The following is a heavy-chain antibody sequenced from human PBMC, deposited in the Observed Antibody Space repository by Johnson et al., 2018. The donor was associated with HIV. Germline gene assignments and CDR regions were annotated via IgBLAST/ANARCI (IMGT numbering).Heavy chain of an antibody. D-gene: IGHD1-26*01. CDR2: IGTAGDT. CDR1: GFTFSSYD. V-gene: IGHV3-13*01. CDR3: ARGSLSGSPDS. J-gene: IGHJ3*01. Sequence: VQVVESGGGAVRPGGSLRLSCVASGFTFSSYDMHWVRQATGKGLEWVSAIGTAGDTYYPGSVRGRFTISRENVKNSLYLQMNSLRAEDTAVDYCARGSLSGSPDSGGQGTMGTVSS.